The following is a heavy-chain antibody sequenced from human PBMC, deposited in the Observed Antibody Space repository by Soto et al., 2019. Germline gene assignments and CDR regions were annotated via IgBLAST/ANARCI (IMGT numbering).Heavy chain of an antibody. CDR1: GYKFTSYW. Sequence: GESLKIACRTSGYKFTSYWIAWVRQMPGKGLEWMGIIFPSGSDTRCSPSFQGQVTISADRSTSTVFLQWASLKASDTAVYFCARKDKSGYFNWFDPWGQGTLVTVSS. J-gene: IGHJ5*02. CDR3: ARKDKSGYFNWFDP. V-gene: IGHV5-51*01. D-gene: IGHD3-22*01. CDR2: IFPSGSDT.